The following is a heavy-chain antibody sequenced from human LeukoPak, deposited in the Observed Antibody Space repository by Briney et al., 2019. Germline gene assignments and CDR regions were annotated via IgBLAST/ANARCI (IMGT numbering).Heavy chain of an antibody. CDR2: ISSSSSTI. CDR3: ARDAMKVRSFDY. CDR1: GFTFSSYS. Sequence: GGSLRLSCAASGFTFSSYSMNWVRQAPGKGLEWVSYISSSSSTIYYADSVKGGFTISRDNAKNSLYLQMKSLRAEDTAVYYCARDAMKVRSFDYWGQGTLVTISS. D-gene: IGHD2-2*01. J-gene: IGHJ4*02. V-gene: IGHV3-48*01.